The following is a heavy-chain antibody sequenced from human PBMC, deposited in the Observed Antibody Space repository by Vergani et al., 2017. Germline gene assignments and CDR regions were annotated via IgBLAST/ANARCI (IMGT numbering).Heavy chain of an antibody. D-gene: IGHD2-2*01. J-gene: IGHJ6*02. CDR1: GYTFTGYY. CDR2: INPNSSGT. V-gene: IGHV1-2*02. Sequence: QVQLVQSGAEVKKPGASVKVSCKASGYTFTGYYMHWVRQAPGQGLEWMGWINPNSSGTNYAQKFQGRVTMTRDTSISTAYMELSRLRSDDTAVYYCARVYTVYCSSTSCPLYYGMDVWGQGTSVTVSS. CDR3: ARVYTVYCSSTSCPLYYGMDV.